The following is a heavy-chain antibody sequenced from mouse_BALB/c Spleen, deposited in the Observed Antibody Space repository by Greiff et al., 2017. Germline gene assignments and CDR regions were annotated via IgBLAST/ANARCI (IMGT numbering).Heavy chain of an antibody. Sequence: EVMLVESGGGLVQPGGSRKLSCAASGFTFSSFGMHWVRQAPEKGLEWVAYISSGSSTIYYADTVKGRFTISRDNPKNTLFLQMTSLRSVDTAMYYCARETGTFDYWGQGTTLTVSS. V-gene: IGHV5-17*02. CDR3: ARETGTFDY. J-gene: IGHJ2*01. CDR1: GFTFSSFG. D-gene: IGHD4-1*01. CDR2: ISSGSSTI.